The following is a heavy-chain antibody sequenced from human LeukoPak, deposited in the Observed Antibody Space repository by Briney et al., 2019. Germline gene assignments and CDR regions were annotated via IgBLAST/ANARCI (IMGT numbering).Heavy chain of an antibody. CDR1: GYTFTAYY. J-gene: IGHJ5*01. D-gene: IGHD1-26*01. CDR2: INPNSGGT. CDR3: ARPWEITMSERSYNWFDS. Sequence: GASVTVSCKASGYTFTAYYIHWVRQAPGQGLEWMGRINPNSGGTNYAQKFQGRVTMTRDTSISTAYMELSRLRSDDTAVCFCARPWEITMSERSYNWFDSWGQGTLVTVSS. V-gene: IGHV1-2*02.